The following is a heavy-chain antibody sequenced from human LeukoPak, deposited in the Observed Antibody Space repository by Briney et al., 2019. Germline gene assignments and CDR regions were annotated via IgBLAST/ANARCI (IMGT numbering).Heavy chain of an antibody. V-gene: IGHV3-23*01. J-gene: IGHJ4*02. CDR3: AKGIEVDHTLPFDY. CDR2: IGGSGIST. D-gene: IGHD1-14*01. CDR1: GLILSNYA. Sequence: PGGSLRLSCAGSGLILSNYAMSWVRQAPGKGLEWVSAIGGSGISTSYTDSVKGRFTSSRDNSKNTLYLQMHYLRTEDTAVYYCAKGIEVDHTLPFDYWGQGTLVTVSS.